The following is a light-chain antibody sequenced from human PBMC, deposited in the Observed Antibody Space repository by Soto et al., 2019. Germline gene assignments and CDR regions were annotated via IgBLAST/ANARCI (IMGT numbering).Light chain of an antibody. CDR3: QQRSNWPLT. CDR1: QSVSRF. V-gene: IGKV3-11*01. J-gene: IGKJ3*01. CDR2: DAS. Sequence: EIVLTQSPTTLSLSPGEGATLSCRASQSVSRFLAWFQQKPGQAPRLLIYDASNRATGIPARFSGSGSGTDFTLTISSLAPEDFAVYYCQQRSNWPLTFGPGTKVDMK.